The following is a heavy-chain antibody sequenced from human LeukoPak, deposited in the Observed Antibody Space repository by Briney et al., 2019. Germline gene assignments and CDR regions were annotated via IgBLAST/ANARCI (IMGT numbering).Heavy chain of an antibody. CDR1: GGSFSGYY. V-gene: IGHV4-34*01. D-gene: IGHD6-19*01. CDR2: INHSGST. J-gene: IGHJ4*02. CDR3: ARGPNIAVAGDHFDY. Sequence: TSETLSLTCAVYGGSFSGYYWSWIRQPPGKGLEWIGEINHSGSTNCNPSLKSRVTISVDTSKNQFSLKLSSVTAADTAVYYCARGPNIAVAGDHFDYWGQGTLVTVSS.